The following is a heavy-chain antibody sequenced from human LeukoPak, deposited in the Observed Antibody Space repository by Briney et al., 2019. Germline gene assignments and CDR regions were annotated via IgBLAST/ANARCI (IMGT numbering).Heavy chain of an antibody. V-gene: IGHV4-39*01. CDR2: IVYSGST. CDR1: GGSISSSSYY. Sequence: SETLSLTCTVSGGSISSSSYYWGWIRQPPGRGLEWIGRIVYSGSTYYNPSLKSRLTISVDTSKNQFSLKLSSVAAADTAVYYCARGGESGYDTWGQGSLVTVSS. D-gene: IGHD5-12*01. J-gene: IGHJ5*02. CDR3: ARGGESGYDT.